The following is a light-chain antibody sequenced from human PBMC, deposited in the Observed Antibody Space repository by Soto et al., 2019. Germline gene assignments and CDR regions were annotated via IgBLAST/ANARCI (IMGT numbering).Light chain of an antibody. CDR2: AAS. J-gene: IGKJ2*01. V-gene: IGKV1-39*01. CDR1: QSISSY. Sequence: DIQMTQSPSSLSASVGDRVTITCRASQSISSYLNWYQQKPGNAPKVLIFAASSLQSGVPSRFSGSGSGTDFTLTISSLQPEDFATYYCQQSYGTPYTFGQGTKLENK. CDR3: QQSYGTPYT.